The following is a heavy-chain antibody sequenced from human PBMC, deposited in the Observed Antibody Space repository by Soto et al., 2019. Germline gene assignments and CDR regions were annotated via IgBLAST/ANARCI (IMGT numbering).Heavy chain of an antibody. J-gene: IGHJ6*02. CDR1: GLAFGNYA. Sequence: GGSLRLSCRASGLAFGNYAMNWVRQVPGRGLEWVAGVSTNGRSTYYADSVRGRFTISRDNSKITVYLQMNSLRAEDTAVYYCAKDRAFNYFYGMDVWGQGTTVTVSS. CDR3: AKDRAFNYFYGMDV. D-gene: IGHD3-10*01. CDR2: VSTNGRST. V-gene: IGHV3-23*01.